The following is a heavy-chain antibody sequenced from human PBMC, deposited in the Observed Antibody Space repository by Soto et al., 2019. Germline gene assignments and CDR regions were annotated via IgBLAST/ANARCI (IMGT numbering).Heavy chain of an antibody. D-gene: IGHD1-1*01. CDR2: IYSGGST. V-gene: IGHV3-53*01. J-gene: IGHJ6*02. CDR1: GFTVSSNY. CDR3: ARDPLPFHGSTGTDV. Sequence: WGSLRLSCEASGFTVSSNYMSWVRKAPGKGLEWASVIYSGGSTFYADSVKDLLTISRDNSKNTLYLHMNSLRAEDTAVYYCARDPLPFHGSTGTDVWGQGTTVTVSS.